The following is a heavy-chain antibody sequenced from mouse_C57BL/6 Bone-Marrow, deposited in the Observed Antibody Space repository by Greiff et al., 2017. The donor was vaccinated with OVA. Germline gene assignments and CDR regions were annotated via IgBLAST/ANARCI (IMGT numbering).Heavy chain of an antibody. D-gene: IGHD1-1*01. Sequence: QVQLQQPGAELVRPGTSVKLSCKASGYTFTSYWMHWVKQRPGQGLEWIGVIDPSDSYTNYNQKFKGKATLTVDTSSSTAYMQLSSLTSEDSAVYYCASLGYCGSDYKGWGQGTTLTVSS. CDR1: GYTFTSYW. J-gene: IGHJ2*01. CDR2: IDPSDSYT. CDR3: ASLGYCGSDYKG. V-gene: IGHV1-59*01.